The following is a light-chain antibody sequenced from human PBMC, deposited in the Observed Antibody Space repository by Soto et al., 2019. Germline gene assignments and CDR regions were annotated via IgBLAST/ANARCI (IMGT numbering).Light chain of an antibody. CDR2: GAS. CDR3: QQYGSSPRT. J-gene: IGKJ5*01. CDR1: QSVSSNY. V-gene: IGKV3-20*01. Sequence: EIVLTQSPGTLSLSPWERATLSCRASQSVSSNYLAWYQQKPGQAPRLIIYGASSRATGIPDRFSGSGSGTDFTLTISRLEPEDFAVYYCQQYGSSPRTFGQGTRLEI.